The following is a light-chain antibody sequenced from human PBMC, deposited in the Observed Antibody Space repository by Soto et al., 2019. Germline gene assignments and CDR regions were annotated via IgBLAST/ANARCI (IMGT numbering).Light chain of an antibody. J-gene: IGLJ2*01. Sequence: SYELTQPPSVSVAPGQTASITCGGDKIGGRSVHWYQQKPGQAPVVVVDHDSDRPSGIPERFSGSNSGNMATLTISRVEAGDEAVYHCQVWDYSTDDVVFGGGTKVTVL. CDR3: QVWDYSTDDVV. CDR1: KIGGRS. CDR2: HDS. V-gene: IGLV3-21*02.